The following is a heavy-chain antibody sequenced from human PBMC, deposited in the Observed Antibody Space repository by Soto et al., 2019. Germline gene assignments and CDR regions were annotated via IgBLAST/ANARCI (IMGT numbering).Heavy chain of an antibody. Sequence: SLRLSCAASGFTFSDYYMSWIRQAPGKGLEWVSYISSSSSYTNYADSVKGRFTISRDNAKNSLYLQMNSLRAEDTAVYYCARAPNYYDSSGYSPGDYWGQGTLVTVSS. V-gene: IGHV3-11*05. J-gene: IGHJ4*02. D-gene: IGHD3-22*01. CDR2: ISSSSSYT. CDR1: GFTFSDYY. CDR3: ARAPNYYDSSGYSPGDY.